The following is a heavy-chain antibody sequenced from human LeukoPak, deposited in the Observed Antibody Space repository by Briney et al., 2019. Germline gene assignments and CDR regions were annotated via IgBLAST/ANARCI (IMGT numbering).Heavy chain of an antibody. J-gene: IGHJ4*02. D-gene: IGHD1-14*01. V-gene: IGHV3-7*05. CDR2: INQVGSQK. CDR1: GFTVSSNY. Sequence: PGGSLRLSCAASGFTVSSNYMSWVRQAPGQGLEWVANINQVGSQKYYVDSVKGRFSISRDNAKNSLYLQMNSLRAEDTAVYYCARSNREFASGTGDYWGQGTLVTVSS. CDR3: ARSNREFASGTGDY.